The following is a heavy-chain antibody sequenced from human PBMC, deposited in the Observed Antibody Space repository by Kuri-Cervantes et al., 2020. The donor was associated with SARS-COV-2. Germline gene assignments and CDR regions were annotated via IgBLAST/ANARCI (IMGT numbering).Heavy chain of an antibody. D-gene: IGHD5-18*01. CDR2: IIPIFGTA. Sequence: ASVKVSCKASGYTFTSYGISWVRQAPGQGLEWMGGIIPIFGTANYAQKFQGRVTMTRDTSISTAYMELSGLRSDDTAVYYCARAPREYSYGFYYYYYMDVWGKGTTVTVSS. J-gene: IGHJ6*03. CDR1: GYTFTSYG. V-gene: IGHV1-2*02. CDR3: ARAPREYSYGFYYYYYMDV.